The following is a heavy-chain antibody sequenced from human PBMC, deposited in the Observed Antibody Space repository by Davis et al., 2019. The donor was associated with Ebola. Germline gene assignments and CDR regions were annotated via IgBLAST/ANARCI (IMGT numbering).Heavy chain of an antibody. CDR2: IIPIFGTA. CDR1: GGTFSSYA. V-gene: IGHV1-69*06. Sequence: SVKVSCKASGGTFSSYAISWVRQAPGQGLEWMGGIIPIFGTANYAQKFQGRVTITADKSTSTAYMELSSLRSEDTAVYYCARDQATVTTSYFDYWGQGTLVTVSS. J-gene: IGHJ4*02. D-gene: IGHD4-11*01. CDR3: ARDQATVTTSYFDY.